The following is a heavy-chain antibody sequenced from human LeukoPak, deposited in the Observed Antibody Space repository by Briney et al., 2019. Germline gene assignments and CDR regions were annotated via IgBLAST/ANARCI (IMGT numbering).Heavy chain of an antibody. CDR2: IYYSGST. CDR1: GGSISSYY. CDR3: ARLDPAMLFFDY. D-gene: IGHD5-18*01. J-gene: IGHJ4*02. V-gene: IGHV4-59*12. Sequence: SETLSLTCTVSGGSISSYYWSWIRQPPGKGLEWIGYIYYSGSTNYNPSLKSRVTISGDTSKNQFSLKLKSVTAADTAVYYCARLDPAMLFFDYWGQGTLVTVSS.